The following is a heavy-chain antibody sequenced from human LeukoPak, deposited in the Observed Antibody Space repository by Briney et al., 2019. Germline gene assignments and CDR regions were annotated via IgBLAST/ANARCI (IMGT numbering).Heavy chain of an antibody. D-gene: IGHD3-9*01. CDR3: AKDHSYYDILTADY. V-gene: IGHV3-11*05. Sequence: GGSLRLSCAASGFTFSDYYMSWIRQAPGKGLEWVSHISSSSRIINYADSVKGRFTISRDNSKNTLYLQMNSLRAEDTAIYYCAKDHSYYDILTADYWGQGTLVTVSS. CDR2: ISSSSRII. CDR1: GFTFSDYY. J-gene: IGHJ4*02.